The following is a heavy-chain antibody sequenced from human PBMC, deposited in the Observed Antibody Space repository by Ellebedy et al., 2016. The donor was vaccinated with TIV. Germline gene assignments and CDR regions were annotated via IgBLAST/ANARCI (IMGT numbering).Heavy chain of an antibody. Sequence: PGGSLRLSCAASGFTFSTSVMHWGRQAPGKGLEWVALIPHDGGNKQYADYVEGRFTISRDDSKDTLYLQMNSLRVEDTAVYYCAREEGSSGFAGWFDPWGQGTLVIVSS. CDR3: AREEGSSGFAGWFDP. V-gene: IGHV3-30-3*01. J-gene: IGHJ5*02. CDR1: GFTFSTSV. CDR2: IPHDGGNK. D-gene: IGHD3-22*01.